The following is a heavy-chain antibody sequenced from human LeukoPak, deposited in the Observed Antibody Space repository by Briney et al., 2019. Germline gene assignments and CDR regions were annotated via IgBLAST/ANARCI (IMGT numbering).Heavy chain of an antibody. V-gene: IGHV3-9*01. CDR3: ARSLTGRFDY. Sequence: GGSLRLSCAASGFTFDDYGMHWVRQAPGKGLEWVSGINWSSGSIGYADSVRGRFTISRDNAKNSLYLQMNSLRAEDTAVYYCARSLTGRFDYWGQGTLVTVSS. D-gene: IGHD7-27*01. J-gene: IGHJ4*02. CDR2: INWSSGSI. CDR1: GFTFDDYG.